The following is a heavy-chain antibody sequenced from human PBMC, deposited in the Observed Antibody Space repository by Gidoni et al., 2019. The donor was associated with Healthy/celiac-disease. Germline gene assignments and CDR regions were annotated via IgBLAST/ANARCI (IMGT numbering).Heavy chain of an antibody. D-gene: IGHD1-26*01. V-gene: IGHV4-31*03. CDR2: IYYSGST. CDR3: ARGEYSGSFPFDY. J-gene: IGHJ4*02. Sequence: QVQLQESGPGLVKPSQTLSLTCTVSGGSISSGGYYWSWIRQHPGKGLEWIGYIYYSGSTYYNPSLKSRVTMSVDTSKNQFSLKLSSVTAADTAVYYCARGEYSGSFPFDYWGQGTLVTVSS. CDR1: GGSISSGGYY.